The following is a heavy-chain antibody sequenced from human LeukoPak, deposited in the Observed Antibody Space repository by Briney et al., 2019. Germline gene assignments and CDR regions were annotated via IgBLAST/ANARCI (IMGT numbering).Heavy chain of an antibody. CDR3: ARRYCSSTICDTYFEH. D-gene: IGHD2-2*02. CDR2: IYPGDSDT. V-gene: IGHV5-51*01. Sequence: RGESLKISCKGSGYSFTNYWIGWVRQMPGKGLEWMGIIYPGDSDTRYSPSFQGQVTISADKSISTAYLQWNSLKASDTAMYYCARRYCSSTICDTYFEHWGQGTLVTVSS. CDR1: GYSFTNYW. J-gene: IGHJ1*01.